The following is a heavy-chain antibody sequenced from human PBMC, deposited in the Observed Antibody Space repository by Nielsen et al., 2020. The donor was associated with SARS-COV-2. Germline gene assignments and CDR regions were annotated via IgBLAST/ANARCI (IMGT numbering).Heavy chain of an antibody. CDR3: AKIGSAKLGAFDY. D-gene: IGHD1-26*01. Sequence: SLKISCAASGFTFSSYAMSWVRQAPGKGLEWVSGISWNSGSIGYADSVKGRFTISRDNAKNSLYLQMNSLRAEDTALYYCAKIGSAKLGAFDYWGQGTLVTVSS. J-gene: IGHJ4*02. CDR2: ISWNSGSI. CDR1: GFTFSSYA. V-gene: IGHV3-9*01.